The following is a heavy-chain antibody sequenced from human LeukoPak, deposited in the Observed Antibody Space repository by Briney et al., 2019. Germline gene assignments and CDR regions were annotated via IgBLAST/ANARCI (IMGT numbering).Heavy chain of an antibody. V-gene: IGHV3-9*01. Sequence: GGSLRLSCAASGFTFDDYAMHWVRQAPGKGLEWVSGISWNSGSIGYADSVKGRFTISRDNAKNSLYLQMNSLRAEDTALYYCAKGFLRWLQFVYFDYWGQGTLVTVSS. J-gene: IGHJ4*02. CDR2: ISWNSGSI. D-gene: IGHD5-24*01. CDR3: AKGFLRWLQFVYFDY. CDR1: GFTFDDYA.